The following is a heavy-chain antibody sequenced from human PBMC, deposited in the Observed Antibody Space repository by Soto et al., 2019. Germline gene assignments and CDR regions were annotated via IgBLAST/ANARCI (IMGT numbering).Heavy chain of an antibody. CDR1: GGSFSGYY. Sequence: SETLSLTCAVYGGSFSGYYWSWIRQPPGKGLEWIGEINHSGSTNYNPSLKSRVTISVDTSKNQFSLKLSSVTAADTAVYYCARYTVKDPTPNWFAPRGQGTLVTVSS. J-gene: IGHJ5*02. CDR3: ARYTVKDPTPNWFAP. CDR2: INHSGST. D-gene: IGHD4-4*01. V-gene: IGHV4-34*01.